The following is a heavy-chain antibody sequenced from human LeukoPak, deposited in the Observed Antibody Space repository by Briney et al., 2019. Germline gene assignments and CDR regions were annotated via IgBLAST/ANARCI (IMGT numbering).Heavy chain of an antibody. CDR2: MNPNSGNT. CDR3: ARGHRHYGDYTVLGY. J-gene: IGHJ4*02. D-gene: IGHD4-17*01. Sequence: GASVKVSCKASGYTFTSYDINWVRQATGQGLEWMGWMNPNSGNTGYAQKFQGRVTMTRNTSISTAYMELSSLRSEDTAVYYCARGHRHYGDYTVLGYRGQGTLVTVSS. V-gene: IGHV1-8*01. CDR1: GYTFTSYD.